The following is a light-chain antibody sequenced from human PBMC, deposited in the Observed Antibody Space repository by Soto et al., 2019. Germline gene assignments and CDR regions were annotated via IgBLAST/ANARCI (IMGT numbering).Light chain of an antibody. Sequence: QSALTQPRSVSGSPGQSVTISCTGTSSDVGGYNYVSWYQQHPGKAPKLMIYDVSMRPSGVPDRFSGSKSGNTASLTISGLQAEDEADYYCCSYPGTYTLVFGGGTKLTVL. J-gene: IGLJ2*01. CDR2: DVS. CDR3: CSYPGTYTLV. V-gene: IGLV2-11*01. CDR1: SSDVGGYNY.